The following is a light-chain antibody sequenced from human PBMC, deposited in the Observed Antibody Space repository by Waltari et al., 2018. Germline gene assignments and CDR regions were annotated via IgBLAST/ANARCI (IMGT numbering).Light chain of an antibody. CDR3: QQSYSTTSIT. J-gene: IGKJ5*01. CDR1: QSISSY. Sequence: DIQMTQSPSSLSASVGDRVTITCRASQSISSYLNWYHQKAGKAPKLLIYAASSLQSGVPSRFSGSGSGTDFTLTISSLQPEDVATYYCQQSYSTTSITFGQGTRLEIK. CDR2: AAS. V-gene: IGKV1-39*01.